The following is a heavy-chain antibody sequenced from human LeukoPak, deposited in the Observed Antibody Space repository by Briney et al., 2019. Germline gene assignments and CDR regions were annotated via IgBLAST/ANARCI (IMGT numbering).Heavy chain of an antibody. CDR1: GYTFTGYY. CDR2: INPNSGGT. J-gene: IGHJ3*02. Sequence: GASVKVSCKASGYTFTGYYMHWVRQAPGQGLEWMGWINPNSGGTNYAQKFQGRVTMTRDTSISTAYMELSRLRSDDTAVYYCAREVGAKGDAFDIWGQGTMVTVSS. D-gene: IGHD1-26*01. V-gene: IGHV1-2*02. CDR3: AREVGAKGDAFDI.